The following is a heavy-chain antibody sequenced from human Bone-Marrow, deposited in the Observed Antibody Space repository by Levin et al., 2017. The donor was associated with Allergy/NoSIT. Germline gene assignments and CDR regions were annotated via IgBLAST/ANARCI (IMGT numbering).Heavy chain of an antibody. Sequence: GESLKISCKASGYNFDTFWIAWVRQMPGKGLEWMGIIYGGDSDTRYSPSFQGQVTISVDKSMATAYFQWTTLKPSDTAIYFCARHLPISFGGNSDFDFWGLGTQVTVSS. CDR2: IYGGDSDT. D-gene: IGHD4-23*01. V-gene: IGHV5-51*01. J-gene: IGHJ4*02. CDR1: GYNFDTFW. CDR3: ARHLPISFGGNSDFDF.